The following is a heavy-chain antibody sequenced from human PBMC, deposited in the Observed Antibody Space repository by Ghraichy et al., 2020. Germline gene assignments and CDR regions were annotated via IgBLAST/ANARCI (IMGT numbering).Heavy chain of an antibody. CDR2: ISGSGGST. CDR1: GFTFSSYA. D-gene: IGHD6-6*01. J-gene: IGHJ6*02. CDR3: AKSTSSSSYYYGMDV. Sequence: GESLNISCAASGFTFSSYAMSWVRQAPGKGLEWVSAISGSGGSTYYADSVKGRFTISRDNSKNTLYLQMNSLRAEDTAVYYCAKSTSSSSYYYGMDVWGQGTTVTVSS. V-gene: IGHV3-23*01.